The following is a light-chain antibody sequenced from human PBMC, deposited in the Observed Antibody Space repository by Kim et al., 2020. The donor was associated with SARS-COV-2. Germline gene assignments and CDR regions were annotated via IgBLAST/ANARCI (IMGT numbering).Light chain of an antibody. V-gene: IGLV2-11*01. J-gene: IGLJ2*01. Sequence: QSVTISCTGTSGDVGVYKFASWYQQHPGKAPKVMIYEVSKRPSGVPDRCSVSKSGNTASLTVSGLQAEDEADYYCCSYAGSYTKIFGGGTQLTVL. CDR2: EVS. CDR3: CSYAGSYTKI. CDR1: SGDVGVYKF.